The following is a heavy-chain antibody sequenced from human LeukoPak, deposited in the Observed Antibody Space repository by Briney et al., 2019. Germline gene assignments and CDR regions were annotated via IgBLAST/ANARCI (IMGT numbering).Heavy chain of an antibody. D-gene: IGHD6-13*01. CDR3: ARDGTAAGLYFDS. CDR2: IRQDGGEK. CDR1: GFTFSSYW. V-gene: IGHV3-7*01. Sequence: GGSLRLSCAVSGFTFSSYWMNWVRQAPGKGLEWVASIRQDGGEKSYVDSVKGRFTISRDNTKNSLYLQMSSLRAEDTAVYYCARDGTAAGLYFDSWGQGTLVTVSS. J-gene: IGHJ4*01.